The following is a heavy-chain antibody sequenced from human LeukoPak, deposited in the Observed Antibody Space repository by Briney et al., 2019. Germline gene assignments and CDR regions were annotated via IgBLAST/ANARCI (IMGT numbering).Heavy chain of an antibody. CDR3: ARVSLRGRFLEWLPRPNWFDP. D-gene: IGHD3-3*01. CDR1: GGSFSGYY. V-gene: IGHV4-34*01. Sequence: SETLSLTCAVYGGSFSGYYWSWIRQPPGKGLEWIGEINHSGSTNYNPSLKNRVTISVDTSKNQFSLKLSSVTAADTAVYYCARVSLRGRFLEWLPRPNWFDPWGQGTLVTVSS. J-gene: IGHJ5*02. CDR2: INHSGST.